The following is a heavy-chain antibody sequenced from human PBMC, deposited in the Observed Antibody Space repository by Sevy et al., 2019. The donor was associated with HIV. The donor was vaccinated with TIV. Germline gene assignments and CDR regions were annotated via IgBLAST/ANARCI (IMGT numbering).Heavy chain of an antibody. J-gene: IGHJ6*02. CDR3: ARDYGSGSYYNYYYGMDV. CDR2: INPNSGGT. D-gene: IGHD3-10*01. Sequence: ASVKVSYKASGYTFTGYYMHWVRQAPGQGLERMGWINPNSGGTNYAQKFQGRVTMTRDTSISTAYMELSRLRSDDTAVYYCARDYGSGSYYNYYYGMDVWGQGTTVTVSS. CDR1: GYTFTGYY. V-gene: IGHV1-2*02.